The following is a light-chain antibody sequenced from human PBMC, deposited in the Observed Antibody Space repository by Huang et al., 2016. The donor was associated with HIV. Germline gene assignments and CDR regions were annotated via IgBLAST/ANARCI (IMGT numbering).Light chain of an antibody. J-gene: IGKJ1*01. V-gene: IGKV2-28*01. CDR3: MQALQTPWT. Sequence: DIVMTQSPLSLSVTPGESASIPCRSSQRLLQSNGHMYLDWYVPKTWQSPQLLIYLGSSRASGVPDRFRGRASGTEFSLIISRVKAKDVGVYYCMQALQTPWTFGQGTKVEIK. CDR2: LGS. CDR1: QRLLQSNGHMY.